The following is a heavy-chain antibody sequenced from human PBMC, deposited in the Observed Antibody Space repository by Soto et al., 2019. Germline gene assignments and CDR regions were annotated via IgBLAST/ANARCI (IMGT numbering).Heavy chain of an antibody. Sequence: SETLSLTCTVSGDSIGRGNKYWSWIRQAPGKGLEWIGYIFSSGTTYYNPSLKSRLTMSLDTSQNQFSLKLNSVTAADTAVYFSARVPSPFDFYYAMDVWGQGTTVTVCS. CDR2: IFSSGTT. J-gene: IGHJ6*02. CDR3: ARVPSPFDFYYAMDV. D-gene: IGHD3-16*01. CDR1: GDSIGRGNKY. V-gene: IGHV4-30-4*02.